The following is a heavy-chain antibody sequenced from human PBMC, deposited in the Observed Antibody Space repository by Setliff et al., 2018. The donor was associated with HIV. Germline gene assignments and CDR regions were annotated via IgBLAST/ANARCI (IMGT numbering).Heavy chain of an antibody. J-gene: IGHJ2*01. CDR1: GGSLSDSY. Sequence: PSETLSLTCAVYGGSLSDSYYNWIRQPPGKGLEWIGEISHSGSASYNSSLKSRVTMSVDTSKNQVFLTLTSLTAADTAIYYCARDQRLPGVQPPYWYFDLWGRGTLVTVSS. V-gene: IGHV4-34*01. CDR3: ARDQRLPGVQPPYWYFDL. D-gene: IGHD6-25*01. CDR2: ISHSGSA.